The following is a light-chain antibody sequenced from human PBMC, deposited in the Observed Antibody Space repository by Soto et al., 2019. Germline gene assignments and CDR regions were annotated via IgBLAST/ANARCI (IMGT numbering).Light chain of an antibody. CDR1: SSNVGSSF. V-gene: IGLV1-44*01. J-gene: IGLJ2*01. CDR2: SDS. CDR3: AARGDSRDVHVV. Sequence: QSVLTQPPSASGAPGQRVTISCSGSSSNVGSSFVNWYQQLPGAAPRLLIYSDSQQPSGGPDRVSGSHSGTSASLVISGLQSEDEDVDDCAARGDSRDVHVVFGGGTKLTVL.